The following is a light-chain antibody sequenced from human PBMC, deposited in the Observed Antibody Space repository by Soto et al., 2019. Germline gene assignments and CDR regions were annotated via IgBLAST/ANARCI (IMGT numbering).Light chain of an antibody. Sequence: QSALTQPPSVSGSPGQSITISCTGTSSDVGGYNYVSWYQQHPGKAPKLMIYDVSNRPSGVSNRFSGSKSGNTASLTISGHAAEDEADYCCTSSTSSSTWVFGGGTKLTVL. J-gene: IGLJ2*01. CDR3: TSSTSSSTWV. CDR1: SSDVGGYNY. V-gene: IGLV2-14*01. CDR2: DVS.